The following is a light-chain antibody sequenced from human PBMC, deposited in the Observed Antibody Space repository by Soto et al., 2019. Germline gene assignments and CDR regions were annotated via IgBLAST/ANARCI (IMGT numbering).Light chain of an antibody. J-gene: IGKJ5*01. CDR1: QSVSSSY. CDR2: GAS. Sequence: EMVLTQSPGTLSLSPGERATLSCRASQSVSSSYLAWYQQKPGQAPRLLIYGASSRDTGSPDRFIGSGSGTDFTLTISRVKPEDFAEYYGQQYGRSPITFGQGTRLEIK. CDR3: QQYGRSPIT. V-gene: IGKV3-20*01.